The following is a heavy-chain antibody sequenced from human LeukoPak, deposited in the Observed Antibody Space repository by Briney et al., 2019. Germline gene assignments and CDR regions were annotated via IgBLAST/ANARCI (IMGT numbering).Heavy chain of an antibody. Sequence: GGSLRLSCAVSGFTFSSYSMSWVRQAPGKGLEWVSSISSSGTYKYYADSVKGRFTISRDNAKNSLYLQMNSLRAEDTAVYYCAKGKDPVAGATNDYWGQGTLVTVSS. J-gene: IGHJ4*02. CDR3: AKGKDPVAGATNDY. V-gene: IGHV3-21*01. D-gene: IGHD6-19*01. CDR2: ISSSGTYK. CDR1: GFTFSSYS.